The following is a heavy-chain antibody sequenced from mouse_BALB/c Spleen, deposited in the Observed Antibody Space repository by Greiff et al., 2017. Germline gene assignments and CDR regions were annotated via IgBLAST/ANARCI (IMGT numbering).Heavy chain of an antibody. J-gene: IGHJ1*01. CDR3: ARRGDDGYLYWYFDV. D-gene: IGHD2-3*01. CDR1: GYSFTSYY. Sequence: VQLQQSGPELVKPGASVKISCKASGYSFTSYYIHWVKQRPGQGLEWIGWIFPGSGNTKYNEKFKGKATLTADTSSSTAYMQLSSLTSEDSAVYYCARRGDDGYLYWYFDVWGAGTTVTVSS. CDR2: IFPGSGNT. V-gene: IGHV1-66*01.